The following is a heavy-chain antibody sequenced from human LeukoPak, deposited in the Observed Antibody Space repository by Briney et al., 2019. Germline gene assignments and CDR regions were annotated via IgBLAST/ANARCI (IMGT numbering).Heavy chain of an antibody. CDR3: VTSGAVATPDY. J-gene: IGHJ4*02. Sequence: PGGSLRLSCAASGFTLSSYEMNWVRQAPGKGLEWVSYISGGSSTIYYADSVKGRFTISRDNAKNSLYLQMNSLRAEDTAVYYCVTSGAVATPDYWGQRTLVAVSS. V-gene: IGHV3-48*03. D-gene: IGHD6-19*01. CDR2: ISGGSSTI. CDR1: GFTLSSYE.